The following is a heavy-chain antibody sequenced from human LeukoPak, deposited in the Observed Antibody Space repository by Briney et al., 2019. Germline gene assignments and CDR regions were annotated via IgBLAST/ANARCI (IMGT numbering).Heavy chain of an antibody. J-gene: IGHJ3*02. Sequence: GESLKISSRGSGYSIINYWILWVRQMPGKGLEWMGIIYPGDSDTRYSPSFQGQVTISADKSISTAYLQWSSLKASDTAMYYCARRSTTWAFDIWGQGTVTTVSS. V-gene: IGHV5-51*01. CDR3: ARRSTTWAFDI. CDR1: GYSIINYW. CDR2: IYPGDSDT. D-gene: IGHD2/OR15-2a*01.